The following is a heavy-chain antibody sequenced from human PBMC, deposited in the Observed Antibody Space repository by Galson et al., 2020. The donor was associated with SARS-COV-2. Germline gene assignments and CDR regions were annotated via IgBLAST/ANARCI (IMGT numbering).Heavy chain of an antibody. CDR2: MNPNSGNS. Sequence: ASVKVSCKASGYTFTSNGISWMRQAPGQGLEWMGWMNPNSGNSGHAQKFQGRVTMTRNTSISTAYMELSSLRSEDTAVYYCATPIVGGTFDYWGQGTLVTVSS. CDR1: GYTFTSNG. V-gene: IGHV1-8*02. J-gene: IGHJ4*02. CDR3: ATPIVGGTFDY. D-gene: IGHD1-26*01.